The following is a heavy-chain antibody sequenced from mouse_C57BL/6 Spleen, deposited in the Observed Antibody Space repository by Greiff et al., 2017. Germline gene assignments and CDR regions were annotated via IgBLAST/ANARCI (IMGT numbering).Heavy chain of an antibody. J-gene: IGHJ2*01. V-gene: IGHV1-55*01. D-gene: IGHD1-1*01. CDR3: AREEITTVVADYYFDY. CDR2: IYPGSGST. CDR1: GYTFTSYW. Sequence: QVQLQQPGAELVKPGASVKMSCKASGYTFTSYWITWVKQRPGQGLEWIGDIYPGSGSTNYNEKFKSKATLTVDTSSSTAYMQLSSLTSEDSAVYYCAREEITTVVADYYFDYWGQGTTLTVSS.